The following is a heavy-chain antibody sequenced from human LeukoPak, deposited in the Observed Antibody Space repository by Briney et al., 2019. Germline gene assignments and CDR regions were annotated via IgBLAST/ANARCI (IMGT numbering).Heavy chain of an antibody. CDR3: ARHRDYDSSGYYPYLDD. J-gene: IGHJ4*02. V-gene: IGHV4-39*01. Sequence: SETLSLTCTVSGGSIGSSSYYWGWIRQPPGKGLEWIGSIYYRGSAYYNPSLKSRVTISVDTSKNQFSLKLSSVTAADTAVYYCARHRDYDSSGYYPYLDDWGQGTLVTVSS. D-gene: IGHD3-22*01. CDR2: IYYRGSA. CDR1: GGSIGSSSYY.